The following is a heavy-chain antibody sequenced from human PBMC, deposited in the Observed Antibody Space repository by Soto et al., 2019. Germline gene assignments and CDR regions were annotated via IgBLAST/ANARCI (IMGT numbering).Heavy chain of an antibody. V-gene: IGHV1-18*01. CDR3: ARSLRGILTGYYVFDY. Sequence: ASVKVSCKASGYTFTSYGISWVRQAPGQGLEWMGWISAYNGNTNYAQKLQGRVTMTTDTSTSTAYMELRSLRSDDTAVYYCARSLRGILTGYYVFDYWGQGTLVTVPQ. D-gene: IGHD3-9*01. CDR1: GYTFTSYG. J-gene: IGHJ4*02. CDR2: ISAYNGNT.